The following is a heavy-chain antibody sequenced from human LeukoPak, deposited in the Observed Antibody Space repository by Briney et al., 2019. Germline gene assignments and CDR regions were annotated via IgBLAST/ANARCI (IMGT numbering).Heavy chain of an antibody. D-gene: IGHD4/OR15-4a*01. CDR3: ARVVPPYNWFDP. J-gene: IGHJ5*02. CDR1: GYTFTSYY. Sequence: ASVKVSCKASGYTFTSYYMHWGRQPPGQGLEWMGIINPSGGSTSYAQKFQGRVTMTRDTSTSTVYMELSSLRSEDTAVYYCARVVPPYNWFDPWGQGTLVTVSS. V-gene: IGHV1-46*01. CDR2: INPSGGST.